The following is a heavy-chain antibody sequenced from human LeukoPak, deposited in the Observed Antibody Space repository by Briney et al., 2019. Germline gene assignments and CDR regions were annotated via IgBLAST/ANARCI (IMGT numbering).Heavy chain of an antibody. D-gene: IGHD2-2*01. J-gene: IGHJ4*02. CDR3: ATPQGYCSSTSCPLGY. Sequence: ASVKVSRKASGYTFTSYYMHWVRQARGQGLEWMGIINPSGGSTSYAQKFQGRVTMTRDMSTSTVYMELSSLRSEDTAVYYCATPQGYCSSTSCPLGYWGQGTLVTVSS. CDR2: INPSGGST. CDR1: GYTFTSYY. V-gene: IGHV1-46*01.